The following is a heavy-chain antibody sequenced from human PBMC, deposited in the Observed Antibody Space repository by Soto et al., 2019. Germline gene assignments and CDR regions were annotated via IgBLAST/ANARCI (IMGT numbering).Heavy chain of an antibody. J-gene: IGHJ5*02. CDR3: VTSRDDFWSAYFSDP. CDR1: GYTFIDYD. CDR2: MNPKSGDT. Sequence: ASVKVSCKTSGYTFIDYDVNWVRQATGQGLEWMGWMNPKSGDTGYAPKFQGRVTMTRNTSISTVYMELTGLRSEDTAVYYCVTSRDDFWSAYFSDPWGQGTRVTVSS. V-gene: IGHV1-8*01. D-gene: IGHD3-3*01.